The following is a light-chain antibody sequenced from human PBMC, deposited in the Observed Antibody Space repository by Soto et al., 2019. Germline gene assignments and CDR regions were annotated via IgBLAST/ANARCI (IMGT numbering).Light chain of an antibody. CDR1: QSISSW. V-gene: IGKV1-5*01. CDR2: DAS. CDR3: QQYNSYSWT. Sequence: VQMPQYPSTLSASVGDRVTITCLASQSISSWLAWYQQKPGKAPKLLIYDASSLESGVPSRFSGSGSGTEFTLTISSLQPDDFATYYCQQYNSYSWTFGQRTKVDIK. J-gene: IGKJ1*01.